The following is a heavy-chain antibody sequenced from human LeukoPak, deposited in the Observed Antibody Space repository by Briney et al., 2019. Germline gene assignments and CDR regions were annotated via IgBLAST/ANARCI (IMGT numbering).Heavy chain of an antibody. D-gene: IGHD1-26*01. Sequence: ASVKVSCKASGGTFSSYAISWVRQAPGQGLEWMGRIIPILGIANYAQKFQGRVTITADKSTSTAYMELSSLRSEDTAVYYCAREVGWELSPHYYGMDVWGQGTTVTVSS. CDR2: IIPILGIA. CDR3: AREVGWELSPHYYGMDV. V-gene: IGHV1-69*04. CDR1: GGTFSSYA. J-gene: IGHJ6*02.